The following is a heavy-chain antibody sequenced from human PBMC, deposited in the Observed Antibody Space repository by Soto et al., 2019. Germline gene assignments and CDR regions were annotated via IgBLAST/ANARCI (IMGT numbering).Heavy chain of an antibody. CDR1: GFDASVNF. CDR3: VRENYFYGMDV. Sequence: GGSPRLSCAASGFDASVNFMTWVRQAPGRGLEWVSTINNAGSTFYADSVKGRFTISGDNSKNTLYLQMNSLRVEDTAMYYCVRENYFYGMDVWGQGTAVTVSS. V-gene: IGHV3-66*01. J-gene: IGHJ6*02. CDR2: INNAGST.